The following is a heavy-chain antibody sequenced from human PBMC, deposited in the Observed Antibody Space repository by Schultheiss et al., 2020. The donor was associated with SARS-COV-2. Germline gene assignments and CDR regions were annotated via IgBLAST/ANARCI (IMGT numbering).Heavy chain of an antibody. CDR2: ISGSGGST. J-gene: IGHJ4*02. CDR1: GFTFSSYG. CDR3: ARDKAVADY. Sequence: GESLKISCAASGFTFSSYGMHWVRQAPGKGLEWVSAISGSGGSTYYADSVKGRFTISRDNSKNTLYLQMNSLRAEDTAVYYCARDKAVADYWGQGTLVTVSS. D-gene: IGHD6-19*01. V-gene: IGHV3-NL1*01.